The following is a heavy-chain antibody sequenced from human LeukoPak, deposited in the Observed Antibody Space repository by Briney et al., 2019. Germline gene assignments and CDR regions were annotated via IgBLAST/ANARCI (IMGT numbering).Heavy chain of an antibody. Sequence: PSGTLSLTCAVSGGSISSSNWWSWVRQHPGKGLEWIGYISYSGSTYYNPSLKSRVTLSVDTSENQFSLKLSSVTAADTAVYYCARDRYDSYPMDVWGQGTTVTVSS. CDR1: GGSISSSNW. CDR2: ISYSGST. D-gene: IGHD3-3*01. V-gene: IGHV4-4*02. CDR3: ARDRYDSYPMDV. J-gene: IGHJ6*02.